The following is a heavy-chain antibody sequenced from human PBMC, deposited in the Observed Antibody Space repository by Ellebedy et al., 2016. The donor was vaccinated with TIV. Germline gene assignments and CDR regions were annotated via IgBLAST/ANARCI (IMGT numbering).Heavy chain of an antibody. Sequence: GESLKISCGASGFIFSTSWMNWVRQAPGKGLEWVANIKYDGSEKYYEDSVKGRFTISRDNAKNSLYLQMNSLRAEDTAVYYCARGVTAIGYYFDYWGQGNLVTVSS. CDR3: ARGVTAIGYYFDY. CDR1: GFIFSTSW. V-gene: IGHV3-7*04. D-gene: IGHD2-21*02. CDR2: IKYDGSEK. J-gene: IGHJ4*02.